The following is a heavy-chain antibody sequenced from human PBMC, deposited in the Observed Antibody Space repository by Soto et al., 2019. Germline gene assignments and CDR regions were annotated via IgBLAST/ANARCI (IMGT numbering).Heavy chain of an antibody. J-gene: IGHJ4*02. V-gene: IGHV4-4*02. CDR2: IYHSGST. CDR3: ARTLPCSSSSCSYGGIDY. Sequence: HVQLQESGPRLVQPSGTLSLTCAVSSGSISSSNWWSWVRQPPGKGLEWIGEIYHSGSTNYNPSLKSRVTISVDKSKNQFSLKLTSVTAADTAIYYCARTLPCSSSSCSYGGIDYWGQGTLVTVSS. CDR1: SGSISSSNW. D-gene: IGHD2-2*01.